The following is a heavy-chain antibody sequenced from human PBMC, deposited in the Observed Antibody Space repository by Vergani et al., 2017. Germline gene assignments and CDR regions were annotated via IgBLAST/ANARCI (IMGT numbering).Heavy chain of an antibody. D-gene: IGHD1-14*01. CDR3: ATRTWRRAFDI. CDR1: GGSFSGYY. J-gene: IGHJ3*02. Sequence: QVQLQQWGAGLLKPSETLSLTCAVYGGSFSGYYWSWIRQPPGKGLEWIGEINHSGSTNYNPSLKSRVPISVDTSKNQFSLKLSSVTAADTAVYYCATRTWRRAFDIWGQGTMVTVSS. V-gene: IGHV4-34*01. CDR2: INHSGST.